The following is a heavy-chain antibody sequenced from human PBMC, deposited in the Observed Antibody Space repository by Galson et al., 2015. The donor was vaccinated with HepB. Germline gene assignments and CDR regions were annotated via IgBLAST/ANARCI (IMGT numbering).Heavy chain of an antibody. Sequence: SLRLSCAASGFTFNSYWMHWVRQAPGKGLVWVSRIKSGGSTTSYADSVKGRFTISRDNAKNTLYLQMDSLRAEDTAVYYCARFGAADATASDYWGRGTLVTVSS. CDR2: IKSGGSTT. CDR3: ARFGAADATASDY. J-gene: IGHJ4*02. V-gene: IGHV3-74*01. CDR1: GFTFNSYW. D-gene: IGHD6-13*01.